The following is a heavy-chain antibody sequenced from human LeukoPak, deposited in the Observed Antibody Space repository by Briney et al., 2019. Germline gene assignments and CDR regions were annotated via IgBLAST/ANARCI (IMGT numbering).Heavy chain of an antibody. J-gene: IGHJ4*02. Sequence: GGSLRLSCTASGFTFSSYSMNWVRQAPGKGLEWVSSISRSSDYMYYADSVKGRFTIPRDNAKNSLYLQMNSLRAEDTAMYYCAREVVGATSGDYWGQGTLVTVSS. V-gene: IGHV3-21*01. CDR2: ISRSSDYM. CDR1: GFTFSSYS. CDR3: AREVVGATSGDY. D-gene: IGHD1-26*01.